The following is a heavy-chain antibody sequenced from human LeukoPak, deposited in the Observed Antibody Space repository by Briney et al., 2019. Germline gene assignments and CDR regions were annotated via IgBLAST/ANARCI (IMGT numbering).Heavy chain of an antibody. Sequence: GESLKISCKGSGYSFPRYWIGWVRQMPGKGLEWMGIIYPDDFDTRYSPSFQGQVTISADKSINTTYLQWSSLKASDTAVYYCSRLYGGNSAVHYMDVWGKGTTVTISS. CDR2: IYPDDFDT. CDR3: SRLYGGNSAVHYMDV. CDR1: GYSFPRYW. J-gene: IGHJ6*03. V-gene: IGHV5-51*01. D-gene: IGHD4-23*01.